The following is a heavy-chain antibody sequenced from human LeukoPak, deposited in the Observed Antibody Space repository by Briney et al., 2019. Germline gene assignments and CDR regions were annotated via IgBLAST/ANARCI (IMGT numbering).Heavy chain of an antibody. J-gene: IGHJ5*02. Sequence: GASVKVSCKASGGTSSSYAISWVRQAPGQGLEWMGGIIPIFGTANYAQKFQGRVTITTDESTSTAYMELSSLRSEDTAVYYCARDGSSTNPTSNWFDPWGQGTLVTVSS. V-gene: IGHV1-69*05. D-gene: IGHD6-13*01. CDR3: ARDGSSTNPTSNWFDP. CDR2: IIPIFGTA. CDR1: GGTSSSYA.